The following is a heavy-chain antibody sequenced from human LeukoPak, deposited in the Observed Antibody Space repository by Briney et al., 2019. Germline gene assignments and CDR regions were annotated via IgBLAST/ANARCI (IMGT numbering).Heavy chain of an antibody. CDR1: GFTFSSYW. J-gene: IGHJ4*02. Sequence: PGGSLRLSYAASGFTFSSYWISWVRQAPGKGLEWVANINQDGSEKYYLDSVKGRFTISRDNAKNSLYLQMNSLRAEDKAVYYCARDRRGWSDYWGQGTLVTVSS. V-gene: IGHV3-7*01. CDR2: INQDGSEK. D-gene: IGHD6-19*01. CDR3: ARDRRGWSDY.